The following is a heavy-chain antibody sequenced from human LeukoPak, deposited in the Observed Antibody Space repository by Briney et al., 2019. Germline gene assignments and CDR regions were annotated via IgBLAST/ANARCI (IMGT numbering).Heavy chain of an antibody. Sequence: SVKVSCKASGYTFTGYYMHWVRQAPGQGLEWMGGIIPIFGTANYAQKFQGRVTITADESTSTAYMELSSLRSEDTAVYYCARDTDNLFDYWGQGTLVTVSS. D-gene: IGHD2-15*01. CDR3: ARDTDNLFDY. CDR2: IIPIFGTA. J-gene: IGHJ4*02. V-gene: IGHV1-69*13. CDR1: GYTFTGYY.